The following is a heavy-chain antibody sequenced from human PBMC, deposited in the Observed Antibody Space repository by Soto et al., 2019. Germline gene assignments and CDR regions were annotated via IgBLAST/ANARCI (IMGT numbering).Heavy chain of an antibody. CDR2: VFYTGRA. D-gene: IGHD3-22*01. CDR3: ARVGPWVAYYYDSSPYTFENWFDP. V-gene: IGHV4-59*12. Sequence: SETLSLTCTVSGGSLGSYYWSWIRQPPGRGLEWIGYVFYTGRANYNASLNSRVSISLDTSNYQSSLILTSVTAADTAVYYCARVGPWVAYYYDSSPYTFENWFDPWGQGTLVAVSS. CDR1: GGSLGSYY. J-gene: IGHJ5*02.